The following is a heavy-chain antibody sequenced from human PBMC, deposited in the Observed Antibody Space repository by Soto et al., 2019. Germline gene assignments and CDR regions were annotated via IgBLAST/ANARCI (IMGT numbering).Heavy chain of an antibody. CDR1: GGTFSSYA. V-gene: IGHV1-69*01. CDR3: ARDDGYCSRTSCYANIWFDP. CDR2: IIPIFGTA. Sequence: QVQLVQSGAEVKKPGSSVKVSCKASGGTFSSYAISWVRQAPGQGLEWMGGIIPIFGTANYAQKFQGRVTITADESTSTACMELSSLRSEDTAVYYCARDDGYCSRTSCYANIWFDPWGQGTLVTVSS. D-gene: IGHD2-2*03. J-gene: IGHJ5*02.